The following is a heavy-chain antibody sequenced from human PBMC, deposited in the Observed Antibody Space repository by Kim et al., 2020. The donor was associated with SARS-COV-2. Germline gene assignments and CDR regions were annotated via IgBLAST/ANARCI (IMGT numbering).Heavy chain of an antibody. J-gene: IGHJ4*02. Sequence: SLKSRVTISVDTSKNQFSLKLSSVTAADTAVYYCARVGRTWELFTYYFDYWGQGTLVTVSS. CDR3: ARVGRTWELFTYYFDY. V-gene: IGHV4-59*01. D-gene: IGHD1-26*01.